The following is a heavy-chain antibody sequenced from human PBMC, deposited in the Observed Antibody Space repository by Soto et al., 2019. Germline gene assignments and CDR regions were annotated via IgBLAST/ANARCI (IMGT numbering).Heavy chain of an antibody. CDR1: GFTFSSYG. Sequence: QVQLVESGGGVVQPGRSLRLSCAASGFTFSSYGMHWVRQAPGKGLEWVALIWYDGSEKYYGDSVKGRFTISRDDAENSLYLQMNSLRVEDTAMYYCTRGAAVAGIDYWGQGTLVTVSS. CDR2: IWYDGSEK. J-gene: IGHJ4*02. D-gene: IGHD6-19*01. CDR3: TRGAAVAGIDY. V-gene: IGHV3-33*03.